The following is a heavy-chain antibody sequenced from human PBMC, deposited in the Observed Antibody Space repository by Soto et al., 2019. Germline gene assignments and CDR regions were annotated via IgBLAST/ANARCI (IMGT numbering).Heavy chain of an antibody. Sequence: GGSLRLSCAASGFTFSDYFMSWIRQAPGKGLEWVSYISSSSDAIYYGDSVKGRFTVSRDNAKNTLYLQMNSLRAEDTAVYYCARDRVTYYDILTGRYRNYYGMDVWGQGTTVTV. J-gene: IGHJ6*02. V-gene: IGHV3-11*04. CDR1: GFTFSDYF. CDR3: ARDRVTYYDILTGRYRNYYGMDV. CDR2: ISSSSDAI. D-gene: IGHD3-9*01.